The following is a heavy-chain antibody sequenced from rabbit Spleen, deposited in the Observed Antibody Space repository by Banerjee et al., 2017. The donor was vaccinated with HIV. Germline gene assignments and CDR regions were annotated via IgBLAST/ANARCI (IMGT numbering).Heavy chain of an antibody. V-gene: IGHV1S40*01. Sequence: QSLEESGGDMVKPGASLTLTCTASGFSFSSRYYICWVRQAPGKGPEWIGCIYPDGSGSTAYASWAKGRFPISKTSSTTVTLQMTSLTAADTATYFCARGSAAMTMVITGYYLNLWGPGTLVTVS. CDR1: GFSFSSRYY. CDR2: IYPDGSGST. CDR3: ARGSAAMTMVITGYYLNL. D-gene: IGHD2-1*01. J-gene: IGHJ4*01.